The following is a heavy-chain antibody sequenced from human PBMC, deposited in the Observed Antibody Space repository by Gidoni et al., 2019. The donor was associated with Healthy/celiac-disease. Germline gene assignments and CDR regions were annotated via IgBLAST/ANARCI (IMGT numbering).Heavy chain of an antibody. CDR2: ISSSSSYI. J-gene: IGHJ4*02. D-gene: IGHD2-15*01. CDR3: ARSCRDGYYFDY. Sequence: EVQLVESGGGLVKPGGSLRLSCAASGFTFSSYSMNWVRQAPGKGLEWVSSISSSSSYIYYADSVKGRFTISRDNAKNSLYLQMNSLRAEDTAVYYCARSCRDGYYFDYWGQGTLVTVSS. CDR1: GFTFSSYS. V-gene: IGHV3-21*01.